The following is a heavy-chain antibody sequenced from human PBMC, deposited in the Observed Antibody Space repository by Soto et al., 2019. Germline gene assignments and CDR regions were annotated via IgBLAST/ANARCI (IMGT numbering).Heavy chain of an antibody. CDR1: GFTFRMYG. CDR3: AKDREGDCPDTACYFGADY. D-gene: IGHD2-21*02. V-gene: IGHV3-30*18. CDR2: VSHDGTNA. J-gene: IGHJ4*02. Sequence: QVQLVESGGGVVQPGRSLRLSCVVSGFTFRMYGMHWVRQAPGKGLECVAVVSHDGTNAYYADSAKGRFTISRDNSKNTLFLQMDSLRPDDTAVYYCAKDREGDCPDTACYFGADYWGQGALVTVSS.